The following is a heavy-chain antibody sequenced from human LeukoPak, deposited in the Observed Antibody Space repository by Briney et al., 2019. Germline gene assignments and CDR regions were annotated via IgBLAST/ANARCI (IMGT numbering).Heavy chain of an antibody. CDR1: GGSISSGSYY. CDR2: IYTSGST. D-gene: IGHD4-23*01. CDR3: ARDRWPDWFDR. Sequence: SETLSLTCTVSGGSISSGSYYWSWIRQPAGKGLEWIGRIYTSGSTNYNPSLKSRVTISVETSKNQFSLKLSSVTAAAPAVYYCARDRWPDWFDRWGQGTLVTVSS. J-gene: IGHJ5*02. V-gene: IGHV4-61*02.